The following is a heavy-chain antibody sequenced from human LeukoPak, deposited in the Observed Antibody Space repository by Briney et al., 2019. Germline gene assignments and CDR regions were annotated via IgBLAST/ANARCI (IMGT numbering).Heavy chain of an antibody. CDR2: IYDSGTT. CDR3: ARHSRIAAYGMDV. Sequence: SETLSLTCNVSGGSISYYYWSWIRQPPGKGLEWIGYIYDSGTTNYNPSLKSRVTISVDTSKNQFSLKLNSVTAADTAVYYCARHSRIAAYGMDVWGQGTTVTVSS. CDR1: GGSISYYY. J-gene: IGHJ6*02. D-gene: IGHD2/OR15-2a*01. V-gene: IGHV4-59*08.